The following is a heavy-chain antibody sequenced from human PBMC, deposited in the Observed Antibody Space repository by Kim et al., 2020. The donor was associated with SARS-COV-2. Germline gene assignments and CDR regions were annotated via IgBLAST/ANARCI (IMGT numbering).Heavy chain of an antibody. CDR3: ARGIAVAWFDP. D-gene: IGHD6-19*01. J-gene: IGHJ5*02. Sequence: TYYNPSLKRRVTISVDTSKNQFSLKLSSVTAADTAVYYCARGIAVAWFDPWGQGTLVTVSS. CDR2: T. V-gene: IGHV4-39*01.